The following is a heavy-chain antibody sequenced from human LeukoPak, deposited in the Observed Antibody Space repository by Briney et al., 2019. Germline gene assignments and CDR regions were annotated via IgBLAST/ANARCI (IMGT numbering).Heavy chain of an antibody. CDR1: GGSFSGYY. J-gene: IGHJ4*02. V-gene: IGHV4-34*01. Sequence: TSETLSLTCAVYGGSFSGYYWSWIRQPPGKGLEWIGSIYYSGSTYYNPSLKSRVTISVDTSKNQFSLKLSSVTAADTAVYYCARHASIAVAGTDYWGQGTLVTVSS. CDR3: ARHASIAVAGTDY. D-gene: IGHD6-19*01. CDR2: IYYSGST.